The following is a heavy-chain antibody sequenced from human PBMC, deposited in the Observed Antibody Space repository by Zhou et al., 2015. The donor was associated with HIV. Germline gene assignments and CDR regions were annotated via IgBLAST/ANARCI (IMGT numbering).Heavy chain of an antibody. Sequence: QVQLVQSGAEVKKPGASVKVSCKASGYTFTDYYMHWVRQAPGQGLELMGWINPNSGDTNYVQKFQGRVTMTTDTSTSTAYMELRSLRSDDTAVYYCARGNGYVWGSYRYTGDAFDIWGRRDNGHRLF. J-gene: IGHJ3*02. CDR1: GYTFTDYY. V-gene: IGHV1-2*02. D-gene: IGHD3-16*02. CDR2: INPNSGDT. CDR3: ARGNGYVWGSYRYTGDAFDI.